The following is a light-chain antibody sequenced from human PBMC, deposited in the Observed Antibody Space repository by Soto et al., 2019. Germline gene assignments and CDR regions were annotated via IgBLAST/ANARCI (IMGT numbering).Light chain of an antibody. CDR3: AAWDDSLNGRWI. Sequence: QSVLTQPPSASGTPGQRVTISCSGSSSNIGSNTVNWYQQRPGTAPKLLIYSNNQRPSGVPDRFSGSKSGTSASLAISGLQYEDEGDYYCAAWDDSLNGRWIFGGGTKLTVL. J-gene: IGLJ2*01. V-gene: IGLV1-44*01. CDR1: SSNIGSNT. CDR2: SNN.